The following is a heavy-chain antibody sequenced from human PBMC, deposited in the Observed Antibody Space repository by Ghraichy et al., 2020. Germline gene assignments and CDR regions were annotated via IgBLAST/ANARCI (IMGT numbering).Heavy chain of an antibody. CDR1: GFTFDDYA. J-gene: IGHJ4*02. CDR2: ISWNSGSI. Sequence: GGSLRLSCAASGFTFDDYAMHWVRQAPGKGLEWVSGISWNSGSIGYADSVKGRFTISRDNAKNSLYLQMNSLRAEDTALYYCAKATNRYSGYDSLDYWGQGTLVTVSS. V-gene: IGHV3-9*01. CDR3: AKATNRYSGYDSLDY. D-gene: IGHD5-12*01.